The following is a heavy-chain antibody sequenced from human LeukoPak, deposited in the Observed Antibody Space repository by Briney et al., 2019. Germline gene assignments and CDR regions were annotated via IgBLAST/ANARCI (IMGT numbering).Heavy chain of an antibody. CDR2: IIPILGIA. Sequence: SVKVSCKASGGTFSSYAISWVRQAPGQGLEWMGRIIPILGIANYAQKFQGRVTITADKSTSTAYMELSSLRSEDTAVYYCAEGMSGSYASFDYWGQGTLVTVSS. CDR1: GGTFSSYA. D-gene: IGHD1-26*01. V-gene: IGHV1-69*04. J-gene: IGHJ4*02. CDR3: AEGMSGSYASFDY.